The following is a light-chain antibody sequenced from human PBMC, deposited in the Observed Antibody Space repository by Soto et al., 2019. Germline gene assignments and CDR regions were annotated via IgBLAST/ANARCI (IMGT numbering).Light chain of an antibody. Sequence: DIQMTQSPSSLSASVGDTVTITCRASQKISTYLNWYQHKAGKAPKLLISAASSLQSGVSSRFSGSGSGTDFPLTIRSLQPEEFATYFCQQSYTIPHTVGQGTKLEI. V-gene: IGKV1-39*01. J-gene: IGKJ2*01. CDR2: AAS. CDR3: QQSYTIPHT. CDR1: QKISTY.